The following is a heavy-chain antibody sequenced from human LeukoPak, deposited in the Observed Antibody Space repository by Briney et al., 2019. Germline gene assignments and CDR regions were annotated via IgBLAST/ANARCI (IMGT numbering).Heavy chain of an antibody. J-gene: IGHJ4*02. Sequence: GGSLRLSCAASGFTFSSYAMPWVRQAPGKGLEWVAVISYDGSNKYYADSVKGRFTISRDNSKNTLYLQMNSLRAEDTAVYYCARDDDSSGYYSYWGQGTLVTVSS. CDR3: ARDDDSSGYYSY. V-gene: IGHV3-30-3*01. CDR1: GFTFSSYA. CDR2: ISYDGSNK. D-gene: IGHD3-22*01.